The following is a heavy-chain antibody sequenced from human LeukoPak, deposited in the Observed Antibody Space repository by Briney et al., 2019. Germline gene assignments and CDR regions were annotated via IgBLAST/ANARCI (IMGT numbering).Heavy chain of an antibody. D-gene: IGHD4-17*01. CDR1: GYSFTSYW. Sequence: GESLKISCKGSGYSFTSYWIGWVRQMPGKGLEWMGIIYPGDSDTRYSPSFQGQVTISADKSISTAYLQWSSLKASDTAMYYCARGYGDFRYYYYYYMDVRGKGTTVTVSS. CDR3: ARGYGDFRYYYYYYMDV. CDR2: IYPGDSDT. J-gene: IGHJ6*03. V-gene: IGHV5-51*01.